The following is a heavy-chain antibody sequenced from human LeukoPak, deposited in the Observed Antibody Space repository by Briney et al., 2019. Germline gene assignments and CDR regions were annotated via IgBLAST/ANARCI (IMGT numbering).Heavy chain of an antibody. V-gene: IGHV4-39*01. CDR2: IYYSGST. CDR3: ARITSTQGYCSSTSCLYFDY. CDR1: GGSISSSSYY. J-gene: IGHJ4*02. D-gene: IGHD2-2*01. Sequence: PSETLSLTCTVSGGSISSSSYYWGWIRQPPGKGLEWIGRIYYSGSTYYNPSLKSRVTISVDTSKNQFSLKLSSVTAADTAVYYCARITSTQGYCSSTSCLYFDYWGQGTLVTVSS.